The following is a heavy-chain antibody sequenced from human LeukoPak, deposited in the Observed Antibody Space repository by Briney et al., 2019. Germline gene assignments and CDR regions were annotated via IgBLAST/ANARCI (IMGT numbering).Heavy chain of an antibody. CDR2: IYYSGST. V-gene: IGHV4-39*01. CDR3: ARRYCSGGHCYYFDS. CDR1: GGSISSSSHY. J-gene: IGHJ4*02. Sequence: PSETLSLTCTVSGGSISSSSHYWGWIRQPPGKGLEWIGIIYYSGSTYYNPSLKSRITVSLDTSKNQFSLTVTSVTAADTAAYYCARRYCSGGHCYYFDSWGQGTLVTVSS. D-gene: IGHD2-15*01.